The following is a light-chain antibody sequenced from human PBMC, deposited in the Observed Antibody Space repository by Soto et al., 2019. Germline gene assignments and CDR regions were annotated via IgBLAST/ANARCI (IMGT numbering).Light chain of an antibody. Sequence: IGLTQSPGTLSLSQGERATLSCRASQSVSSNNLAWYQQRPGQAPSVVIYGASTRATGIPERFSGSGSGTDFTLTISRLEPEDFAVYYCQQYGRSPFTFGPGTKVDIK. V-gene: IGKV3-20*01. CDR3: QQYGRSPFT. J-gene: IGKJ3*01. CDR1: QSVSSNN. CDR2: GAS.